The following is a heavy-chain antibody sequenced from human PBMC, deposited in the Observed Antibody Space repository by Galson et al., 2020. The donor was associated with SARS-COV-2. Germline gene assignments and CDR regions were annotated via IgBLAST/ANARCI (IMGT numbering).Heavy chain of an antibody. D-gene: IGHD3-22*01. CDR2: FYYSGNT. CDR1: GDSISSSSSY. V-gene: IGHV4-39*07. J-gene: IGHJ1*01. CDR3: ARGPAYYYDRNGHYSRPAAHVQH. Sequence: SQTLSLTCTVSGDSISSSSSYWGWIRQPPGKGLEWIGGFYYSGNTYYNPSLKSRVTISVDTSKNQFSLKLTSVTAADTAVYYCARGPAYYYDRNGHYSRPAAHVQHWGQGTLVTVSS.